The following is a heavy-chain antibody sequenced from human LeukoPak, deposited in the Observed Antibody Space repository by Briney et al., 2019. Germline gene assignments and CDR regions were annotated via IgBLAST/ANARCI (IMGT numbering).Heavy chain of an antibody. J-gene: IGHJ4*02. CDR2: IYTSGST. D-gene: IGHD6-19*01. CDR3: ARASIAVAGPREFDY. CDR1: GGSISSYY. V-gene: IGHV4-4*07. Sequence: PSETLSLTCAVSGGSISSYYWSWIRQPAGKGLEWIGRIYTSGSTNYNPSLKSRVTMSVDTSKNQFSLKLSSVTAADTAVYYCARASIAVAGPREFDYWGQGTLVTVSS.